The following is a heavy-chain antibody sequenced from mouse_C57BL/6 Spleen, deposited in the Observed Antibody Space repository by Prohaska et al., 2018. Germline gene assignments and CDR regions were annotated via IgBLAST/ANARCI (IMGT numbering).Heavy chain of an antibody. V-gene: IGHV1-18*01. CDR3: ARGIYYDYDGDDYYAMDY. Sequence: QSHGKSLEWIGDINPNNGGTSYNQKFKGKATLTVDKSSSTAYMELRSLTSEDTAVYYCARGIYYDYDGDDYYAMDYWGQGTSVTVSS. J-gene: IGHJ4*01. D-gene: IGHD2-4*01. CDR2: INPNNGGT.